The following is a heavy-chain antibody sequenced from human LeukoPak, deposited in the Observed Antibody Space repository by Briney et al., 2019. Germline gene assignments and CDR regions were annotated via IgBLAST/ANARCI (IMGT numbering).Heavy chain of an antibody. D-gene: IGHD6-13*01. J-gene: IGHJ4*02. Sequence: GESLKISCKVSGYIFTSYWIGWVRQMPGKGLEWMGIIYPGDSDTRYSPSFQGQVTISADKSISTAYLQWSSLKASDTAMYYYARQPAAAGRIDYWGQGTLVTVSS. CDR2: IYPGDSDT. CDR3: ARQPAAAGRIDY. CDR1: GYIFTSYW. V-gene: IGHV5-51*01.